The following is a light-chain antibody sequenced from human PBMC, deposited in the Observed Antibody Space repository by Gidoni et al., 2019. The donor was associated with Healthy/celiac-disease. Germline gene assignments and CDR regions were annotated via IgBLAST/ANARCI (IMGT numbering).Light chain of an antibody. V-gene: IGKV1-33*01. CDR2: DAS. Sequence: DIQMTQSPSSLSASVGDRVTITCQARQDISNYLNWYQQKPGKAPKLLIYDASNLETGVPSRFSGIGSWTDFTFNISSLQPEDIATYYCQQYDNLPLTFGPGTKVDIK. CDR1: QDISNY. CDR3: QQYDNLPLT. J-gene: IGKJ3*01.